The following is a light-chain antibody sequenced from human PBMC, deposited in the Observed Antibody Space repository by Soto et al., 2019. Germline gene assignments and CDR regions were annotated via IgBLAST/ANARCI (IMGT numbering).Light chain of an antibody. CDR3: QQYDSYSAT. V-gene: IGKV1-5*03. Sequence: DIQMTQSPSTLSGSVGDRVTITCRASQTISSWLAWYQQKPGKAPKLLIYKASTLKSGVPSRFSGSGSGTEFTLTISSLQPDDFATYYCQQYDSYSATFGQGTKVEVK. CDR2: KAS. CDR1: QTISSW. J-gene: IGKJ1*01.